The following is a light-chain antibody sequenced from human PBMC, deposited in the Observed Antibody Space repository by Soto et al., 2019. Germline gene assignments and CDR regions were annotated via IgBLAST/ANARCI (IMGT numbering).Light chain of an antibody. CDR3: QQYNSYSRT. V-gene: IGKV1-39*01. CDR1: QTISNY. Sequence: DIQMTQSPSSLSASVGDRVTITCRASQTISNYLNWYQQKPGKAPKLLIFAASSLHSGVPSRFSGSGSGTDFTLAISGLQPDDFATYYCQQYNSYSRTFGQGTKV. J-gene: IGKJ1*01. CDR2: AAS.